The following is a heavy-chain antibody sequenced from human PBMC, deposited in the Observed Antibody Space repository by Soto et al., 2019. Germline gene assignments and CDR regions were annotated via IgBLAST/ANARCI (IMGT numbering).Heavy chain of an antibody. Sequence: QITLKESGPTLLKPPQTLTLTCTFSGLSLSTSGEAVGWIRQPPGKALEWLALIYWDDDKRYNPTLKTRLTITKDTSKNQVVLTLTNMDPVDTATYYCAHYVSTSPAGWFDPWGQGILVTVSS. D-gene: IGHD3-10*02. CDR2: IYWDDDK. CDR3: AHYVSTSPAGWFDP. J-gene: IGHJ5*02. CDR1: GLSLSTSGEA. V-gene: IGHV2-5*02.